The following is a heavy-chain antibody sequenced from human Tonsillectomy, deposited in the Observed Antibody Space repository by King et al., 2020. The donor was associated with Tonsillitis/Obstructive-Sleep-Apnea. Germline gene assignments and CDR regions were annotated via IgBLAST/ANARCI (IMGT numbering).Heavy chain of an antibody. Sequence: VQLVESGGGLVQPGGSLRLSCAASGFTFSNYAMSWVRQAPGKGLEWVSGISGSGGSTYYADSLKGRFTISRDNSKNTRYLQMNSLRAEDTALYYCAKNPIAARPVWFDPWGQGTLVTVSS. J-gene: IGHJ5*02. CDR2: ISGSGGST. V-gene: IGHV3-23*04. CDR3: AKNPIAARPVWFDP. D-gene: IGHD6-6*01. CDR1: GFTFSNYA.